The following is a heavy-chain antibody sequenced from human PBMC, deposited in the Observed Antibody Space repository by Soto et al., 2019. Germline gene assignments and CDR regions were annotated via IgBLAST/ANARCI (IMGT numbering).Heavy chain of an antibody. CDR2: ISYDGSNK. CDR3: ANGGVVRAPIDY. CDR1: GFTFSSYG. V-gene: IGHV3-30*18. J-gene: IGHJ4*02. D-gene: IGHD3-3*01. Sequence: QVQLVESGGGVVQPGRSLRLSCAASGFTFSSYGMHWVRQAPGKGLEWVAVISYDGSNKYYADSVKGRFTISRDNSKNPLYLQMNSLRAEDTAVYYCANGGVVRAPIDYWGQGTLVTVSS.